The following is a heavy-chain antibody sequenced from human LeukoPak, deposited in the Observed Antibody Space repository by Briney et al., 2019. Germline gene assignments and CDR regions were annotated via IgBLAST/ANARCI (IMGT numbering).Heavy chain of an antibody. CDR2: IYSSGTT. Sequence: SETLSLTCTVSGDSISSYYWSWIRQPPGKGLEWIGYIYSSGTTNYNPSLKSRVTISTDTSKNQLSLQLTSVTAADTAVYYCARRGNQFDYWGQGTLVTVSS. V-gene: IGHV4-4*09. J-gene: IGHJ4*02. CDR3: ARRGNQFDY. CDR1: GDSISSYY. D-gene: IGHD1-14*01.